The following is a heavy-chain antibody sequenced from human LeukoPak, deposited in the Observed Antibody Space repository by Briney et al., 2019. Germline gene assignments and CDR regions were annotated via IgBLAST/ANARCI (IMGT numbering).Heavy chain of an antibody. J-gene: IGHJ4*02. V-gene: IGHV3-74*01. Sequence: PGGSLRLSCAASGFTLSSYWMHWVRQAPGEGLVWVSRIDPDGSTTNYADSVKGRFTISRDNSKNTLYLQMNSLRAEDTAVFYCARRLGYCSTTSCYVAPFDYWGQGTLVTVSS. CDR2: IDPDGSTT. CDR3: ARRLGYCSTTSCYVAPFDY. D-gene: IGHD2-2*01. CDR1: GFTLSSYW.